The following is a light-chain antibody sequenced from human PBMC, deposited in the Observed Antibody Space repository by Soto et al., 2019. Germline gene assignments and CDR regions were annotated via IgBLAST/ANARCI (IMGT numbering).Light chain of an antibody. CDR2: LGS. J-gene: IGKJ2*01. V-gene: IGKV2-28*01. Sequence: DIVMTQSPLSLPVTPGEPASISCRSSQSLLHSNGYNYLDWYLQKPGQSPQLLIYLGSNRASGVPDRVSGSGSGTDFTLKISRVEAEDVGVYYCMQALPTPPYPFGQGTKLEIQ. CDR1: QSLLHSNGYNY. CDR3: MQALPTPPYP.